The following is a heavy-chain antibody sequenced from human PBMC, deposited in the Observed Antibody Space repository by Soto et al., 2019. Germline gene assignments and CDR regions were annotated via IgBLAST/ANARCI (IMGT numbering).Heavy chain of an antibody. CDR3: ARRALPQCINGVCYKDGFWDY. CDR1: GGSVSSGGYY. D-gene: IGHD2-8*01. V-gene: IGHV4-31*03. CDR2: IYYSGTT. J-gene: IGHJ4*02. Sequence: SETLSLTCTVSGGSVSSGGYYWSWIRQHPGTGLEWIGYIYYSGTTYFNPSLRSRASISLDTSKNEFSLKLTSVTAADTAVYYCARRALPQCINGVCYKDGFWDYWGQGALVTVSS.